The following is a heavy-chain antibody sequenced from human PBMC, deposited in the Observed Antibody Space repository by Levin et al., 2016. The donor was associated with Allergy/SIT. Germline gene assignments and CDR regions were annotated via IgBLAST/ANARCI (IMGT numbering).Heavy chain of an antibody. CDR3: ARDRRLGGNPGVWFDY. CDR1: GFTFSSYA. CDR2: ISYDGSNK. J-gene: IGHJ4*02. Sequence: GESLKISCAASGFTFSSYAMHWVRQAPGKGLEWVAVISYDGSNKYYADSVKGRFTISRDNSKNTLYLQMNSLRAEDTAVYYCARDRRLGGNPGVWFDYWGQGTLVTVSS. V-gene: IGHV3-30*04. D-gene: IGHD4-23*01.